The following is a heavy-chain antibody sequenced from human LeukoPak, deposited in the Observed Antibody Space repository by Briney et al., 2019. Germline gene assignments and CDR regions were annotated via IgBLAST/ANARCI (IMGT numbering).Heavy chain of an antibody. D-gene: IGHD6-19*01. CDR1: GHTFSSYD. J-gene: IGHJ4*02. CDR3: ARDRAYGYSTVWDFDY. CDR2: ISAYNGNT. V-gene: IGHV1-18*01. Sequence: GASVKVSCKASGHTFSSYDISWVRQAPGQGLEWMGWISAYNGNTNYAQKLQGRVTMTTDTSTSTAYLELRSLRSDDTAVYYCARDRAYGYSTVWDFDYWGQGTLVTVSS.